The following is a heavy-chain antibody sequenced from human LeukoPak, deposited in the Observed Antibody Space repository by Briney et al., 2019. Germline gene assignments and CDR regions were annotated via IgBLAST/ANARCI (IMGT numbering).Heavy chain of an antibody. V-gene: IGHV4-31*03. CDR2: IYYSGST. Sequence: SQTLSLTCTVSGGSISSGGYYWSWIRQHPGKGLEWIGYIYYSGSTYYNPSLKSRVTISVDTSKNQFSLKLSSVTAADTAVYYCARAGSDGDFWSGYSDYWGQGTLVTVSS. J-gene: IGHJ4*02. D-gene: IGHD3-3*01. CDR1: GGSISSGGYY. CDR3: ARAGSDGDFWSGYSDY.